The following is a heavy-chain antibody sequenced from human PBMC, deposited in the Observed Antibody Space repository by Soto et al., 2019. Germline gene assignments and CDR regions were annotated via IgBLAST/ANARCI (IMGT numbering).Heavy chain of an antibody. CDR3: ARDFMRSLTIFGVVIISVDGMDV. CDR2: ISYDGSNK. V-gene: IGHV3-30-3*01. Sequence: GGSLRLSCAASGFTFSSYAMHWVRQAPGKGLEWVAVISYDGSNKYYADSVKGRFTISRDNSKNTLYLQMNSLRAEDTAVYYCARDFMRSLTIFGVVIISVDGMDVWGQGTTVTVSS. CDR1: GFTFSSYA. D-gene: IGHD3-3*01. J-gene: IGHJ6*02.